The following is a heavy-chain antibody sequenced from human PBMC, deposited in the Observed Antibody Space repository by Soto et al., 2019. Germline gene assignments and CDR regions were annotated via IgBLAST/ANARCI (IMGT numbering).Heavy chain of an antibody. CDR2: ISGYNGLT. D-gene: IGHD3-10*01. V-gene: IGHV1-18*04. J-gene: IGHJ4*02. CDR1: GYTFSNYG. CDR3: ARDEGIRGFDS. Sequence: ASVKVSCKASGYTFSNYGISWVRQAPGQVLEWMGWISGYNGLTAYAQNVQGRVTMTIDTPTTTVFMEMTGLRSNDTAVYYCARDEGIRGFDSWGQGTLVTVSS.